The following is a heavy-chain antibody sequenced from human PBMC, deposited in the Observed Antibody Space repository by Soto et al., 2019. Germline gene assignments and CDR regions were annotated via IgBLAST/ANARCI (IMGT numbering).Heavy chain of an antibody. CDR2: VTGSGSNT. V-gene: IGHV3-23*01. CDR1: GFTFSNYA. J-gene: IGHJ4*01. Sequence: GGSLRLSCAASGFTFSNYAMNWVRQAPAKGLEWVSSVTGSGSNTYYADSVKGRFTISRDNSKNTLYLQMNSLRAEDTAVYYCAKGWSGYFDSWGHGTLVTVSS. CDR3: AKGWSGYFDS.